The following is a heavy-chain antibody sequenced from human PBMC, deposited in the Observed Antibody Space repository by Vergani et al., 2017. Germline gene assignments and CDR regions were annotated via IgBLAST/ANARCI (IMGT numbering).Heavy chain of an antibody. J-gene: IGHJ4*02. Sequence: QVQLQESGPGLVKPSQTLSLTCSVSGDSISSGVYYWNWIRQHPGKGLEWIGYISSTGSTHHNPSLRRRINMSVDTSKNQFSLKLNSVTAADTAMYYCARMGGYDEGYAFRIGYFDSWGPGILVTVSS. D-gene: IGHD3-16*01. CDR3: ARMGGYDEGYAFRIGYFDS. CDR1: GDSISSGVYY. CDR2: ISSTGST. V-gene: IGHV4-31*03.